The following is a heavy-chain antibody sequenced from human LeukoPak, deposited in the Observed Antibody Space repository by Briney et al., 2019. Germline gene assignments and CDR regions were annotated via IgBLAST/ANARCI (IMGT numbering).Heavy chain of an antibody. J-gene: IGHJ6*03. CDR2: INPSGGST. Sequence: ASVKVSCKASGYTFTSYYMHWVRQAPGQGLEWMGIINPSGGSTSYAQKFQGRVTMTRDTSTSTVYMELSSLRFEDTAVYYCARDRREYYDILTGYYPDYYYYYMDVWGKGTTVTISS. V-gene: IGHV1-46*01. D-gene: IGHD3-9*01. CDR1: GYTFTSYY. CDR3: ARDRREYYDILTGYYPDYYYYYMDV.